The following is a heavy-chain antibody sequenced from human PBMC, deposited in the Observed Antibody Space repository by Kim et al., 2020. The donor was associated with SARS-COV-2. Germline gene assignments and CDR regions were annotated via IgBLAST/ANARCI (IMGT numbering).Heavy chain of an antibody. CDR3: ATVLPTGRGFDY. Sequence: GGSLRLSCAASGFTFSNYGMHWVRQAPGKGLEWVAVVSYDGSNTYYADSVKVRFTIFRDNSKNTLYLQMNSLSAEDTAVYYCATVLPTGRGFDYWGQGTLVTVSS. CDR1: GFTFSNYG. D-gene: IGHD1-1*01. CDR2: VSYDGSNT. J-gene: IGHJ4*02. V-gene: IGHV3-30*03.